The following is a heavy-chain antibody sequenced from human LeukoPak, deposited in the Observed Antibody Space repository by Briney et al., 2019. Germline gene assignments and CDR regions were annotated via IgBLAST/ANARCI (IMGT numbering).Heavy chain of an antibody. Sequence: KPGGSLSLSCTASGFTFSDYYMTWIRQAPGKGLEWVSYISGSGRPRYADSATGRFTISRDNARNSLYLQMSSLRVEDTAVYYCPRAPTGQIDYWGQGTLVTVSS. J-gene: IGHJ4*02. CDR2: ISGSGRP. D-gene: IGHD3-9*01. CDR1: GFTFSDYY. V-gene: IGHV3-11*01. CDR3: PRAPTGQIDY.